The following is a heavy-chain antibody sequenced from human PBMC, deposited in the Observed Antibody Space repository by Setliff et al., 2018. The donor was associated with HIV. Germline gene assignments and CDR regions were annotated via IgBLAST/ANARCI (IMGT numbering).Heavy chain of an antibody. D-gene: IGHD4-4*01. CDR3: AKDGPTVIEGSYMDV. J-gene: IGHJ6*03. Sequence: SVKVSCKASGNSFHSYAFSWVRQAPGQGLEWMGGIIPLFGSANYAQKFQGRVTITADESTSTVYMEVSGLRFEDTAVYFCAKDGPTVIEGSYMDVWGKGATGTVSS. V-gene: IGHV1-69*13. CDR2: IIPLFGSA. CDR1: GNSFHSYA.